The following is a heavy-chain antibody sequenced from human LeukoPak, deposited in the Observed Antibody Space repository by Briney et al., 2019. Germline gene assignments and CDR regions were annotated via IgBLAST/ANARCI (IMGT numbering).Heavy chain of an antibody. D-gene: IGHD3-10*01. CDR3: ARHAPLWFGELGGYFDY. V-gene: IGHV4-39*01. J-gene: IGHJ4*02. CDR2: IYDSGST. Sequence: SETLSLTCTVSGGSIRSSYYYWGWIRQPPGKGLEWIGSIYDSGSTYYNPSLKSRVTISVDTSKNQFSLKLNSVTAADTAVYYCARHAPLWFGELGGYFDYWGQGTLVTVSS. CDR1: GGSIRSSYYY.